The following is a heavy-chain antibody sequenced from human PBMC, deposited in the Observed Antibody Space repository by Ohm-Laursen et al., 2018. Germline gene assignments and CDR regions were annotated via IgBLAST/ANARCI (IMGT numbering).Heavy chain of an antibody. V-gene: IGHV3-7*01. CDR2: IKQDGSEK. J-gene: IGHJ4*02. CDR3: ARDGSYDPFDY. D-gene: IGHD2-15*01. CDR1: GFTFSSYW. Sequence: GSLRLSCATSGFTFSSYWMSWVRQAPGKGLEWVANIKQDGSEKYYVDSVKGRFTISRDNAKNSLYLQMNSLRAEDTAVYYCARDGSYDPFDYWGQGTLVTVSS.